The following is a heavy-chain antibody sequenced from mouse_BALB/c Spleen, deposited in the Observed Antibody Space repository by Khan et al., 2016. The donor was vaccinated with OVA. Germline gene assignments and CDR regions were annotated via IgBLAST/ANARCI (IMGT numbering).Heavy chain of an antibody. CDR3: TRDRIDY. Sequence: QLVQSGAELAKPGASVKMSCKASGYTFTTYWMHWVKQRPGQGLEWIGYINPTYGYTDYNEKFKDRATLSADKSSSTAYMQLSSLTSEDSAVYYCTRDRIDYGGQGTTLTVSS. CDR2: INPTYGYT. V-gene: IGHV1-7*01. J-gene: IGHJ2*01. CDR1: GYTFTTYW.